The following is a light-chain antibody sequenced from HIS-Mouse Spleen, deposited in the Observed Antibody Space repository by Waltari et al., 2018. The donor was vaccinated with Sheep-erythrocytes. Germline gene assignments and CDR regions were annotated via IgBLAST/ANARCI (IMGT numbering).Light chain of an antibody. CDR3: CSYAGSYNHV. J-gene: IGLJ1*01. CDR1: SSDVGGYNY. CDR2: DVS. Sequence: QSALTQPRSVSGSPGQSVTISCTGTSSDVGGYNYVSWYQQYPGKAPKLMIYDVSKRPSGVPDRCSGSKSGNTASLTIYGLQAEDEADYYCCSYAGSYNHVFATGTKVTVL. V-gene: IGLV2-11*01.